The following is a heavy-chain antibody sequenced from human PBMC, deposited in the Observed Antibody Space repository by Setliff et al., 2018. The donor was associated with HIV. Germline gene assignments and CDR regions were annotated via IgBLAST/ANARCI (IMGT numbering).Heavy chain of an antibody. CDR2: MYHSGST. Sequence: SETLSLTCAVSNHSISSGYYWGWIRQSPGKGLEWIGSMYHSGSTYSNPSLKSRVTMSIDTSKNQLSLKLRSVTAADTAVYYCASGYNYAYSDYWGQGTQVTVSS. CDR1: NHSISSGYY. V-gene: IGHV4-38-2*01. CDR3: ASGYNYAYSDY. D-gene: IGHD5-18*01. J-gene: IGHJ4*02.